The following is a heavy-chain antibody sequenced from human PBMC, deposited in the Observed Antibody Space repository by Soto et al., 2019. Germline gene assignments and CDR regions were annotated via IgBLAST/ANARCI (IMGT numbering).Heavy chain of an antibody. D-gene: IGHD1-26*01. CDR3: ATLAGSGSYRDLYFDH. J-gene: IGHJ4*02. CDR2: IFPGDSYT. Sequence: GESLKISCKASGYNFASHWIGWVRQMPGKCLEWMGIIFPGDSYTTYSPSFQGQVIVSADQSISTVYLQWSSLKASDTAMYYCATLAGSGSYRDLYFDHWGQGTPVTVSS. V-gene: IGHV5-51*01. CDR1: GYNFASHW.